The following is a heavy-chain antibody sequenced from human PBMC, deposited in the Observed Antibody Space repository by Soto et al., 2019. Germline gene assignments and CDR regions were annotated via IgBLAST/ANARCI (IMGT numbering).Heavy chain of an antibody. CDR1: GYTFTSYG. J-gene: IGHJ6*02. Sequence: ASVKVSWKASGYTFTSYGISWVRQAPGQGLEWMGWISAYNGNTNYAQKLQGRVTMTTDTSTSTAYMELRSLRSDDTAVYYCARSRLYSSSSNYYYYGMDVWGQGTTVIVSS. CDR3: ARSRLYSSSSNYYYYGMDV. CDR2: ISAYNGNT. D-gene: IGHD6-6*01. V-gene: IGHV1-18*04.